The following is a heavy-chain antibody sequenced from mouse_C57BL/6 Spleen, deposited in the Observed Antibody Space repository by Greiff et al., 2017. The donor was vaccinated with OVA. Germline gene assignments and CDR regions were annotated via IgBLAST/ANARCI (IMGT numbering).Heavy chain of an antibody. V-gene: IGHV1-72*01. J-gene: IGHJ4*01. CDR2: IDPNSGGT. D-gene: IGHD2-3*01. Sequence: QVQLQQPGAELVKPGASVKLSCKASGYTFTSYWMHWVKQRPGRGLEWLGRIDPNSGGTKYNEKFKSKATLTVDTPSSTAYMQLSSLTSEDTAVYYCARADGYYAMDYTGERTSVTVSS. CDR3: ARADGYYAMDY. CDR1: GYTFTSYW.